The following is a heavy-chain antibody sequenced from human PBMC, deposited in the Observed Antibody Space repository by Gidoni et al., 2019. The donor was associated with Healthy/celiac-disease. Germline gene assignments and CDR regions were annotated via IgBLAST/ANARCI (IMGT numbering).Heavy chain of an antibody. V-gene: IGHV3-23*01. Sequence: EVQLLESGGGLVQPGGSLRLSGAASGFTFSSYAMSWVRQAPGKGLGWVSAISGSGGSTYYADSVKGRFTISRDNSKHTLYLQMNSLRAEDTAVYYCAKDGVSSGPWDYWGQGTLVTVSS. CDR2: ISGSGGST. CDR3: AKDGVSSGPWDY. J-gene: IGHJ4*02. CDR1: GFTFSSYA. D-gene: IGHD6-19*01.